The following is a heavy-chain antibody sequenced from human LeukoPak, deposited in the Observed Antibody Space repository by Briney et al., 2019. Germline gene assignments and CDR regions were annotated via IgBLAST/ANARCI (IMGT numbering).Heavy chain of an antibody. Sequence: SGGSTYYADSVKGRLTISRDNSKNTLYLQMNSLRAEDTAVYYCATMARYCSGGSCYLDYWGQGTLVTVSS. D-gene: IGHD2-15*01. J-gene: IGHJ4*02. CDR3: ATMARYCSGGSCYLDY. V-gene: IGHV3-53*01. CDR2: SGGST.